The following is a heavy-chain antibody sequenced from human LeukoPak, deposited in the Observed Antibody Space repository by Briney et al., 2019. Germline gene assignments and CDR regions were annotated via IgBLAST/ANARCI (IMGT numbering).Heavy chain of an antibody. Sequence: SVKVSCKASGGTFSSYAISWVRQAPGQGLGWMGGIIPIFGTANYAQKFQGRVTITADESTSTAYMELSSLRSEDTAVYYCAREGGYDSWGAFDIWGQGTMVTVSS. CDR1: GGTFSSYA. V-gene: IGHV1-69*13. D-gene: IGHD5-12*01. J-gene: IGHJ3*02. CDR2: IIPIFGTA. CDR3: AREGGYDSWGAFDI.